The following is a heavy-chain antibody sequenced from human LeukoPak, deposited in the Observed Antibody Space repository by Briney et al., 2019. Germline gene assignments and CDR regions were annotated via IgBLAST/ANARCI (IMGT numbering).Heavy chain of an antibody. CDR3: AREGEDLNYYYYYMDV. J-gene: IGHJ6*03. Sequence: PGGSLRLSCATSGFTFSTFWMHWVRQAPGKGLVWVSRINHDGSSTNYADSVKGRFTISRDNAKNSLYLQMNSLRAEDTAVYYCAREGEDLNYYYYYMDVWGKGTTVTVSS. CDR1: GFTFSTFW. CDR2: INHDGSST. V-gene: IGHV3-74*01. D-gene: IGHD3/OR15-3a*01.